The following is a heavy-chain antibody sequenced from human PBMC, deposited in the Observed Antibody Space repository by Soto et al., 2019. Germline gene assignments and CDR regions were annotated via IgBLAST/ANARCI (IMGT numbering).Heavy chain of an antibody. CDR1: GYTFSNYG. CDR2: ISGYNGNT. V-gene: IGHV1-18*01. J-gene: IGHJ6*02. D-gene: IGHD6-19*01. Sequence: GASVKVSCKTSGYTFSNYGINWGRQAPGQGLEWMGWISGYNGNTNYAQTVQGRVTMTTDTSTGTVYMELRSLKSDDTAIYYCSRFIMVGGWFDPNYYHGMDVWGQGTTVTVSS. CDR3: SRFIMVGGWFDPNYYHGMDV.